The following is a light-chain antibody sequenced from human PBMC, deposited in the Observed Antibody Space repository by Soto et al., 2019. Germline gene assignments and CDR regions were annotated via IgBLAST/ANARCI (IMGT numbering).Light chain of an antibody. V-gene: IGLV2-8*01. J-gene: IGLJ2*01. Sequence: QSSLTQPPSASGSPGQSVTISCTGTSSDVGGYNYVSWYQQHPGKAPKLMISEVSKRPSGVPDRVSGSKSGNTASLTVSGLQAEDEAEYYCSSFAGNNNLVFGGGTKLTVL. CDR2: EVS. CDR1: SSDVGGYNY. CDR3: SSFAGNNNLV.